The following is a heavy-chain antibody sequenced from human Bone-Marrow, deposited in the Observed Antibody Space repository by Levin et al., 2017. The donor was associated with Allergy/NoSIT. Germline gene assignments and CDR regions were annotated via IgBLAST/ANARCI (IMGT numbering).Heavy chain of an antibody. CDR1: GFAFSDYT. D-gene: IGHD3-22*01. Sequence: AGGSLRLSCAASGFAFSDYTLHWVRQAPGKGLEWVAVISYEGSNKNYADSVKGRFTISRDNSKNTVHLQMDSLTPEDTAIYYCVRGGTFAMIVVVITDAFDIWGPGTMVTVSS. CDR3: VRGGTFAMIVVVITDAFDI. V-gene: IGHV3-30-3*01. CDR2: ISYEGSNK. J-gene: IGHJ3*02.